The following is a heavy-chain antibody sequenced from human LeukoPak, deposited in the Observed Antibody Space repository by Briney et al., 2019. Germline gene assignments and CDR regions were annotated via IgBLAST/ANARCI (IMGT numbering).Heavy chain of an antibody. D-gene: IGHD6-19*01. V-gene: IGHV3-23*01. CDR2: ISCSGGST. CDR3: ASSGWGSYYFHY. J-gene: IGHJ4*02. Sequence: GGSLRLSCAASGFTFSSYAMSWVRQATGKGLEGVSAISCSGGSTYYADSVKGRFTISRDNAKNSLYLQMNSLRAEDTAVYYCASSGWGSYYFHYWGQGTLVTVSS. CDR1: GFTFSSYA.